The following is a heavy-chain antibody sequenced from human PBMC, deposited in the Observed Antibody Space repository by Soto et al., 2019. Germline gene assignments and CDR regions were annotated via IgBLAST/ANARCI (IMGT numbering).Heavy chain of an antibody. Sequence: SETLSLTCAVYGGSFSGYYWSWIRQPPGKGLEWIGEINHSGSTNYNPSLKSRVTISVDTSKNQFSLKLSSVTAADTAVYYCASPYCSSTSCYNWFDPWGQGTLVTVSS. V-gene: IGHV4-34*01. D-gene: IGHD2-2*02. CDR1: GGSFSGYY. J-gene: IGHJ5*02. CDR2: INHSGST. CDR3: ASPYCSSTSCYNWFDP.